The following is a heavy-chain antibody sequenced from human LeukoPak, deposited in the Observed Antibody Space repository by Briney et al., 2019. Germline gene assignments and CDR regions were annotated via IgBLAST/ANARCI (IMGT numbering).Heavy chain of an antibody. CDR2: IDHSGTA. D-gene: IGHD5-24*01. CDR3: ATTDGRDSYIGCFGY. Sequence: SETLSLTCAVSGYSISSGYFWGWIRRPPGRGLEWIGSIDHSGTAYYNPSLKSRVTISVDTSKNQFSLRLSSVTAADTAVYYCATTDGRDSYIGCFGYWGQGTLVTVSS. J-gene: IGHJ4*02. CDR1: GYSISSGYF. V-gene: IGHV4-38-2*01.